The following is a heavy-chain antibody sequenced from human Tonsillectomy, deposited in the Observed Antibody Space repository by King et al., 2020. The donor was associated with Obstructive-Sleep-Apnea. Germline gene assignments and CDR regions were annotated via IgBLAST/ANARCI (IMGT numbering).Heavy chain of an antibody. Sequence: VQLVESGGGVVQPGRSLRLSCAASGFTFSSYAMHWVRQAPGKGLEWIAVISYDGNNKYYADSVKGRFTVSRDNSKNTLYLQMNSLRAEDPAVYYCARGLTGSHFDYWGQGTLVTVSS. J-gene: IGHJ4*02. V-gene: IGHV3-30-3*01. CDR3: ARGLTGSHFDY. CDR2: ISYDGNNK. CDR1: GFTFSSYA. D-gene: IGHD7-27*01.